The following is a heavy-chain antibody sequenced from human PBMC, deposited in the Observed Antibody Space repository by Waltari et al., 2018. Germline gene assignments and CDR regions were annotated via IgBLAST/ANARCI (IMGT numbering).Heavy chain of an antibody. V-gene: IGHV4-59*11. Sequence: QVQLQESGPGLVKPSETLSLTCTVSGGSISSHYWSWIRQPPGKGLEWIGYIYYSGSTNYNPSLKSRVTISVDTSKNQFSLKLSSVTAADTAVYYCARGNWVLYYFDYWGQGTLVTVSS. CDR1: GGSISSHY. D-gene: IGHD1-1*01. CDR3: ARGNWVLYYFDY. J-gene: IGHJ4*02. CDR2: IYYSGST.